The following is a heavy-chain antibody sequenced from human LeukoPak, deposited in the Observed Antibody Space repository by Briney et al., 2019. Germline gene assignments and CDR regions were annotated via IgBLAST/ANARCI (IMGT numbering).Heavy chain of an antibody. J-gene: IGHJ4*02. CDR3: AREGSGYDFSYYDYVWGSYPVKYYFDY. CDR1: GYTFTSYG. Sequence: ASVKVSCKASGYTFTSYGISWVRQAPGQGLEWMGWISAYNGNTNYAQKLQGRVTMTTDTSTSTAYMELRSLRSDDTAVYYCAREGSGYDFSYYDYVWGSYPVKYYFDYWGQGTLVTVSS. CDR2: ISAYNGNT. V-gene: IGHV1-18*01. D-gene: IGHD3-16*01.